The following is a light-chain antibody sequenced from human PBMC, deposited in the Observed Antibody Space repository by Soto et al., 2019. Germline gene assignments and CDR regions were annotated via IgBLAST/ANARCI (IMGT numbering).Light chain of an antibody. V-gene: IGLV2-8*01. CDR3: SSDAGSNTVL. J-gene: IGLJ2*01. CDR1: SSDVGGYNS. CDR2: DVN. Sequence: QSVLTQPPSASGSPGQSVTISCTGTSSDVGGYNSVSWYLQLPGKAPKLMIFDVNKRPSGVPDRFSGSKSGNTASLTVSGLQAEDEADYFCSSDAGSNTVLFGGGTKVTVL.